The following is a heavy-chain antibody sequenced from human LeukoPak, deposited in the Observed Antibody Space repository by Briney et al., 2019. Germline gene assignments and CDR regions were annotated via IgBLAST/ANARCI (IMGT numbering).Heavy chain of an antibody. J-gene: IGHJ6*03. Sequence: ASVKVSCKASGYTFSDYMHWVRQAPGQGLEWMGWINPNSGGTNYAQKFQGRVTMTRDTSISTAYMELSSLRSEDTAVYYCARGGDYYYYMDVWGKGTTVTVSS. D-gene: IGHD3-10*01. V-gene: IGHV1-2*02. CDR3: ARGGDYYYYMDV. CDR2: INPNSGGT. CDR1: GYTFSDY.